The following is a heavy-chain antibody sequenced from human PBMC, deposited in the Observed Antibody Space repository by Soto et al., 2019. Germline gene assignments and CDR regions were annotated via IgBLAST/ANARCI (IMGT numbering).Heavy chain of an antibody. V-gene: IGHV3-53*01. CDR2: IYSGGST. D-gene: IGHD6-6*01. Sequence: GGSLRLSCAASGFTVSGNYMSWVRQAPGKGLEWVSVIYSGGSTYYADSVKGRFTISRDNSKNTLYLQMNSLRAENTAVYYCARVGGSSGYGMDVWGQGTTVTVSS. CDR1: GFTVSGNY. CDR3: ARVGGSSGYGMDV. J-gene: IGHJ6*02.